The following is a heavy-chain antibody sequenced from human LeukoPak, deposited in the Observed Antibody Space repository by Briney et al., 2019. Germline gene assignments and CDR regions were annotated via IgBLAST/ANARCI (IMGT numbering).Heavy chain of an antibody. CDR1: GGSISSHC. J-gene: IGHJ5*02. CDR3: ARDLASITGRTPGWFDP. D-gene: IGHD1-20*01. CDR2: IYYSGST. V-gene: IGHV4-59*11. Sequence: PSETLSLTCTVSGGSISSHCWSWIRQPPGKGLEWIGYIYYSGSTNYNPSLKSRVTISVDTSKNQFSLKLSSVTAADTAVYYCARDLASITGRTPGWFDPWGQGTLVTVSS.